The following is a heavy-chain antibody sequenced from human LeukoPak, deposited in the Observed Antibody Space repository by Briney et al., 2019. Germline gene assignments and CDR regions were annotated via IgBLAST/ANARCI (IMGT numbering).Heavy chain of an antibody. CDR3: ARSLIPGRWYFDL. J-gene: IGHJ2*01. Sequence: GGSLRLSCAVSGFTFSSFPSDWVGQAPGNGLEWVAAISTDGSYKYHGDSVKGRFTISRDNPMNTLYLQMNGLRPDDTAVYYCARSLIPGRWYFDLWGRGTLVTVSS. CDR2: ISTDGSYK. CDR1: GFTFSSFP. D-gene: IGHD3-16*01. V-gene: IGHV3-30*04.